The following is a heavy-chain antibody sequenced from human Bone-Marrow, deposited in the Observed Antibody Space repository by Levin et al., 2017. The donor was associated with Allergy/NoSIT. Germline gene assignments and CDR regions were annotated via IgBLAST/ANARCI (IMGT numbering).Heavy chain of an antibody. J-gene: IGHJ4*02. Sequence: ASVKVSCKASGYTFTSYGISWVRQAPGQGLEWMGWISAYNGNTNYAQKLQGRVTMTTDTSTSTAYMELRSLRSDDTAVYYCASGYYDSSGYYPPGAYFDYWGQGTLVTVS. D-gene: IGHD3-22*01. CDR1: GYTFTSYG. CDR2: ISAYNGNT. CDR3: ASGYYDSSGYYPPGAYFDY. V-gene: IGHV1-18*01.